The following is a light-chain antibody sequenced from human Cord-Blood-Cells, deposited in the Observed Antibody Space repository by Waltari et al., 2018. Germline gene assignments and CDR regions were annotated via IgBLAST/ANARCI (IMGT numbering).Light chain of an antibody. V-gene: IGLV2-8*01. J-gene: IGLJ3*02. CDR2: EVS. CDR1: RSDVGGYNY. Sequence: QSALTQPPSASGSPGQSVTISCTGTRSDVGGYNYVSWYQQPPGKAPKLMIYEVSTRPSGVPDRFSGSKSGNTASLTVSGLQAEDEADYYSSSYAGSNNWVFGGGTKLTVL. CDR3: SSYAGSNNWV.